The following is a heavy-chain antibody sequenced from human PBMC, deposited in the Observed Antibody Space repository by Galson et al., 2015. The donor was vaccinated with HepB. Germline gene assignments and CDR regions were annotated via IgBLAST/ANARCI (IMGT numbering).Heavy chain of an antibody. CDR1: GYTFTGYY. CDR2: INPNSGGT. J-gene: IGHJ4*02. CDR3: ARQDSRVTTLDY. V-gene: IGHV1-2*04. Sequence: SVKVSCKASGYTFTGYYMHWVRQAPGQGLEWVGWINPNSGGTNYAQKFQGWVTMTRDTSTSTVFMELSSLRPEDTAVYYCARQDSRVTTLDYWGQGTLVTVSS. D-gene: IGHD4-17*01.